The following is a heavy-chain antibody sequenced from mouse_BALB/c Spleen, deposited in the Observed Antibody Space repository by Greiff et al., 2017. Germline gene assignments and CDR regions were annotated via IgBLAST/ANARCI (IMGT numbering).Heavy chain of an antibody. CDR3: TKGGLRGPMDY. V-gene: IGHV1-15*01. CDR1: GYTFTDYE. D-gene: IGHD2-4*01. J-gene: IGHJ4*01. Sequence: QVQLQQSGAELVRPGASVTLSCKASGYTFTDYEMHWVKQTPVHGLEWIGAIDPETGGTAYNQKFKGKATLTADKSSSTAYMELRSLTSEDSAVYYCTKGGLRGPMDYWGQGTSVTVSS. CDR2: IDPETGGT.